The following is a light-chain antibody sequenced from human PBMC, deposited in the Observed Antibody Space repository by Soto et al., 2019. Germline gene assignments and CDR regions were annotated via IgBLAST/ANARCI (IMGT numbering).Light chain of an antibody. Sequence: QSALTQPASVSGSPGQSITISCTGTSSDVGGYNYVSWYQQYPGKAPKLMIYDVSNRPSGVSNRFSGSKSGNTASLTISGLQAEDESDYYCRSYTGSSTYVFGTGTKLTVL. CDR1: SSDVGGYNY. CDR2: DVS. V-gene: IGLV2-14*01. J-gene: IGLJ1*01. CDR3: RSYTGSSTYV.